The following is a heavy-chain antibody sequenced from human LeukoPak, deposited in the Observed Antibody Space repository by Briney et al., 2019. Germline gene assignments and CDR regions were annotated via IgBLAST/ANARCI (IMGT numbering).Heavy chain of an antibody. Sequence: ASVKVSCKASGYPFANFAISWVRQARGQGLEWVGWISGDKGPTYYAQKLQGRVTMTTDTSTSTAYMELRSLTSDDTAVYYCARVGAYCTSTSCLDYWGQGTLVTVSS. D-gene: IGHD2-2*01. V-gene: IGHV1-18*01. J-gene: IGHJ4*02. CDR3: ARVGAYCTSTSCLDY. CDR1: GYPFANFA. CDR2: ISGDKGPT.